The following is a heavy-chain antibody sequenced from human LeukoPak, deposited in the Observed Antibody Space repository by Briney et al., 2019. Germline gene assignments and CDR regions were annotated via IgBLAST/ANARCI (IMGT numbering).Heavy chain of an antibody. D-gene: IGHD3-10*01. CDR3: ARYWYGSGSYWNHPNFDY. V-gene: IGHV4-34*01. Sequence: SETLSLTCAVYGGSFSGYYWSWIRQPPGKGLEWIGEINHSGSTKYNPSLKSRGSISVETSRNKFFLKQSTGTTADQAVYYCARYWYGSGSYWNHPNFDYWGQGSLVTVSS. CDR2: INHSGST. J-gene: IGHJ4*02. CDR1: GGSFSGYY.